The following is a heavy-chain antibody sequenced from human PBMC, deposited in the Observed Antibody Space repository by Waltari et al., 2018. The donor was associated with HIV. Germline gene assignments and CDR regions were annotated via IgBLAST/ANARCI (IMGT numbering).Heavy chain of an antibody. CDR2: ISWDGSNK. Sequence: QVQLVESGGGVVQPGRSLRFSCAASGFTFTPYALHWVRQAPGKGLEWVAVISWDGSNKHYADSVKGRCTISRDNSRNSLYLQMSSLRAEDTAVYYCGREGDYYDSSPFDYWGQGTLVTVSS. J-gene: IGHJ4*02. D-gene: IGHD3-22*01. V-gene: IGHV3-30-3*01. CDR3: GREGDYYDSSPFDY. CDR1: GFTFTPYA.